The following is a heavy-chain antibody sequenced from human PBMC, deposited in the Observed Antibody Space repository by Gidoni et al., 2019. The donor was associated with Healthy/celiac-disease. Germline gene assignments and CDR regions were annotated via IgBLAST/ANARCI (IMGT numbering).Heavy chain of an antibody. CDR1: GGSFSGYY. CDR2: INHSGST. D-gene: IGHD5-18*01. V-gene: IGHV4-34*01. CDR3: ARGTAMGSYNWFDP. Sequence: QVQLQQWGAGLLKPSKTLSLTCAGYGGSFSGYYWSWIRQPPGKGLEWMGEINHSGSTNYNPSLKSRVTISVDTSKNQFSLKLRSVTAADTAVYYCARGTAMGSYNWFDPWGQGTLVTVSS. J-gene: IGHJ5*02.